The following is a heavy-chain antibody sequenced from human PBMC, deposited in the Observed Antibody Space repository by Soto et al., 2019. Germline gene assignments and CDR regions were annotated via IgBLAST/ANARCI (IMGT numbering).Heavy chain of an antibody. CDR1: GGSFSAYY. J-gene: IGHJ4*02. CDR2: INHSGST. D-gene: IGHD5-12*01. V-gene: IGHV4-34*01. CDR3: ARGVGYAGVDY. Sequence: QVQLQQWGAGLWKPSETLSLTCAVYGGSFSAYYWSWIRQPPGKGLEWIGEINHSGSTTYNPSLKSRVTISVDRSKNQFSLKLSSVTAADTAAYYCARGVGYAGVDYWGQGTLVTVSS.